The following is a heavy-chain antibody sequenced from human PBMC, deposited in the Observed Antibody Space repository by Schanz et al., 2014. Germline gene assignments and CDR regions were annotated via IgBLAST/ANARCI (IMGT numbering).Heavy chain of an antibody. J-gene: IGHJ3*02. CDR1: GFTFSNYW. CDR3: AKGRFGELSAFDI. CDR2: ISGRDGST. D-gene: IGHD3-10*01. Sequence: EVQLVESGGGLVQPGGSLRLSCVASGFTFSNYWMTWVRQAPGMGLEWVSAISGRDGSTYYADSVRGRFTISRDNSKNTLYLQMNSLRAEDTAVYYCAKGRFGELSAFDIWGQGTMVTVSS. V-gene: IGHV3-23*04.